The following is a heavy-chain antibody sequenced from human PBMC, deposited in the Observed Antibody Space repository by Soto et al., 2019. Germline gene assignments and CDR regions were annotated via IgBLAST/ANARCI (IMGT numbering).Heavy chain of an antibody. V-gene: IGHV4-30-2*01. CDR3: ARVPDR. D-gene: IGHD2-2*01. CDR2: IYHSGST. J-gene: IGHJ5*02. CDR1: GGSINSSDYS. Sequence: TLSIPCAVSGGSINSSDYSWSWIRQPPGKGLEWIGYIYHSGSTYYNPSLKSRVTISVDRSKNQFSLKLSSVTAADTAVYYCARVPDRWGQGTLVTVSS.